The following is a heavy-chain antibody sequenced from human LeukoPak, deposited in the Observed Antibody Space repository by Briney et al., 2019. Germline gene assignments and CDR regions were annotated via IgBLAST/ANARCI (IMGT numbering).Heavy chain of an antibody. CDR2: ISAYNGNT. V-gene: IGHV1-18*01. Sequence: ATVKVSCKASGYTFTSYGISWVRQAPGQGLEWMGWISAYNGNTNYAQKLQGRVTMTTDTSTSTAYMELRSLRSDDTAVYYCARSRGYSYGMYYFDYWGQGTLVTVSS. CDR1: GYTFTSYG. CDR3: ARSRGYSYGMYYFDY. J-gene: IGHJ4*02. D-gene: IGHD5-18*01.